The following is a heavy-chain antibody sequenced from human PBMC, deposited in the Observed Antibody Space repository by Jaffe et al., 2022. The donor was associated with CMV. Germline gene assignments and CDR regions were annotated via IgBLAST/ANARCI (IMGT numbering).Heavy chain of an antibody. CDR3: ARDGDYYDSSGYSLDY. D-gene: IGHD3-22*01. J-gene: IGHJ4*02. Sequence: EVQLVESGGGLVQPGGSLRLSCAASGFTFSSYSMNWVRQAPGKGLEWVSYISSSSSTIYYADSVKGRFTISRDNAKNSLYLQMNSLRDEDTAVYYCARDGDYYDSSGYSLDYWGQGTLVTVSS. CDR2: ISSSSSTI. V-gene: IGHV3-48*02. CDR1: GFTFSSYS.